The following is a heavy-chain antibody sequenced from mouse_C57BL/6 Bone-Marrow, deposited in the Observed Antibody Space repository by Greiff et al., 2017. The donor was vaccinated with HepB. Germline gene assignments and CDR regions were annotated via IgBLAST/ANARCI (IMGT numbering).Heavy chain of an antibody. CDR1: GYAFSSSW. CDR3: ASGNSNYVDFDY. CDR2: IYPGDGDT. D-gene: IGHD2-5*01. V-gene: IGHV1-82*01. Sequence: QVQLMESGPELVKPGASVKISCKASGYAFSSSWMNWVKQRPGKGLEWIGRIYPGDGDTNYNGKFKGKATLTADKSSSTAYMQLSSLTSEDSAVYFCASGNSNYVDFDYWGQGTTLTVSS. J-gene: IGHJ2*01.